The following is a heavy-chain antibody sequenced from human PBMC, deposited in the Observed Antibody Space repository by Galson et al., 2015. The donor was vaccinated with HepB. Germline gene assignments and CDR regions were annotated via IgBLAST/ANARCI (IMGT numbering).Heavy chain of an antibody. D-gene: IGHD2/OR15-2a*01. V-gene: IGHV3-11*01. CDR2: ISSSGSSTV. CDR3: ARATLGWFDP. J-gene: IGHJ5*02. CDR1: GSTFSDYY. Sequence: SLRLSCAASGSTFSDYYMTWIRQAPGKGLEWVSHISSSGSSTVSYADPVGGRFTITRNNAKNSLYLQMNSLRADDTAVYYCARATLGWFDPWGQGTLVTVSS.